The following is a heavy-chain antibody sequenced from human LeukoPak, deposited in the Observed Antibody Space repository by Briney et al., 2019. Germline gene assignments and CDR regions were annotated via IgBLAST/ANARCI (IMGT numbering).Heavy chain of an antibody. V-gene: IGHV4-4*07. CDR2: IYTSGST. D-gene: IGHD6-19*01. CDR3: ARDQGIAVAGDWYSDL. J-gene: IGHJ2*01. Sequence: SETLSLTCTVSGGSISSYYWSWIRQPAGKGLEWIGRIYTSGSTNYNPSLKSRVTMSVDTSKNQFSLKLSSVTAADTAVYYCARDQGIAVAGDWYSDLWGRGTLVTVSS. CDR1: GGSISSYY.